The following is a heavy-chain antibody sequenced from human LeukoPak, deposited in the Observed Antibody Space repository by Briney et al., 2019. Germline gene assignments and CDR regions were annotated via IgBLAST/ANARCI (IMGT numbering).Heavy chain of an antibody. V-gene: IGHV3-21*01. CDR1: GFTFSSYN. CDR3: AREGYYCSGGSCYFDY. J-gene: IGHJ4*02. Sequence: GGSLRLSCAASGFTFSSYNMNWVRQAPGKGLEWVSSITSSSTYIYYADSVKGRFTISRDNAKNSLYLQMNSLRAEDTAVYYCAREGYYCSGGSCYFDYWGQGTLVTVSS. D-gene: IGHD2-15*01. CDR2: ITSSSTYI.